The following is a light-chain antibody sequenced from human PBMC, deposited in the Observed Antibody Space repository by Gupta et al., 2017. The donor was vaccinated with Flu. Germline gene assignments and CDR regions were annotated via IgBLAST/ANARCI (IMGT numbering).Light chain of an antibody. CDR1: QTVYRK. Sequence: PVPLLVCPRERDNLHCRANQTVYRKLDWDRQKPGEVPKFLMYEVSTGATGVPYRFRGSGSGTEFTLTISRLQPEDFAGYYCQQDNSCSRTFGQGTKVEI. CDR3: QQDNSCSRT. CDR2: EVS. J-gene: IGKJ1*01. V-gene: IGKV3-15*01.